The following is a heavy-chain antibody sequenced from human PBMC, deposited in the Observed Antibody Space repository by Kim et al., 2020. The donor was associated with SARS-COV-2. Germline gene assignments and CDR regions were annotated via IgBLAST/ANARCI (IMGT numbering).Heavy chain of an antibody. V-gene: IGHV1-69*04. D-gene: IGHD3-16*01. J-gene: IGHJ4*02. CDR2: IIPILGIA. CDR1: GGTFSSYA. CDR3: ARDGGIRPYFDY. Sequence: SVKVSCKASGGTFSSYAISWVRQAPGQGLEWMGRIIPILGIANYAQKFQGRVTITADKSTSTAYMELSSLRSEDTAVYYCARDGGIRPYFDYWGQGTLVTVSS.